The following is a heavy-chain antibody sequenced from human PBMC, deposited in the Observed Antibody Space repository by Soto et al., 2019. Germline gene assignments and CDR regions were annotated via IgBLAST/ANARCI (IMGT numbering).Heavy chain of an antibody. CDR3: AREEYCSSTSCSYFDY. CDR1: GGSISSGGYY. Sequence: QVQLQESGPGLVKPSQTLSLTCTVSGGSISSGGYYWSWIRQHPGKGLEWIGYIYYSGSTYYNPSLKSRVTISVDTSKNQFSLKLSSVTAADTAVYYCAREEYCSSTSCSYFDYWGQGTLVTVSS. CDR2: IYYSGST. D-gene: IGHD2-2*01. V-gene: IGHV4-31*03. J-gene: IGHJ4*02.